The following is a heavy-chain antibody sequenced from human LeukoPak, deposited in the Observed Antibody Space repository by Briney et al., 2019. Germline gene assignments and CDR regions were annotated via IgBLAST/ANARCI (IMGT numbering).Heavy chain of an antibody. CDR2: IYVDGST. Sequence: PGGSLILSCAASGISVSSNYMSWVRQAPGKGLQWVSVIYVDGSTYYADSVKGRITISRDNSRNTLYLQMNSLRAEDTAVYYCARDLATRQRTGLYDSWGQGALVTVSS. D-gene: IGHD3-16*02. CDR3: ARDLATRQRTGLYDS. J-gene: IGHJ4*02. CDR1: GISVSSNY. V-gene: IGHV3-66*01.